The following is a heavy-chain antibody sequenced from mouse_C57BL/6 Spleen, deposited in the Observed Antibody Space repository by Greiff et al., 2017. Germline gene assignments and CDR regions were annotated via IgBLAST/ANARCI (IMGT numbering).Heavy chain of an antibody. CDR1: GFTFSDYG. CDR2: ISSGSSTI. Sequence: EVHLVESGGGLVKPGGSLKLSYAASGFTFSDYGMHWVRQAPEKGLEWVAYISSGSSTIYYADTVKGRFTISRDNAKNTLFLQMTSLRSEDTAMYYCARLGPYWYFDVWGTGTTVTVSS. V-gene: IGHV5-17*01. CDR3: ARLGPYWYFDV. J-gene: IGHJ1*03. D-gene: IGHD4-1*01.